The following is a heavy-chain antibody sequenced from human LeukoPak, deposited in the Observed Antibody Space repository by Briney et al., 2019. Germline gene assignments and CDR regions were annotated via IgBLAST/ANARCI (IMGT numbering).Heavy chain of an antibody. CDR1: GFTFSNYA. V-gene: IGHV3-21*01. CDR3: ARDDPDYDFWSGYLKT. CDR2: ISSSSSYI. Sequence: GGSLRLSCAASGFTFSNYAMSWVRQAPGKGLEWVSSISSSSSYIYYADSVKGRFTISRDNSKNTLYLQMNSLRAEDTAVYYCARDDPDYDFWSGYLKTWGQGTLVTVSS. D-gene: IGHD3-3*01. J-gene: IGHJ5*02.